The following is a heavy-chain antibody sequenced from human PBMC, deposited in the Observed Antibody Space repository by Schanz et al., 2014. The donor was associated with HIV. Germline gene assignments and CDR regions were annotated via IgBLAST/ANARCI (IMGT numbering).Heavy chain of an antibody. J-gene: IGHJ4*02. CDR1: GFTFDDCA. V-gene: IGHV3-9*01. D-gene: IGHD6-6*01. Sequence: EVQLVESGGDLVQPGKSQRLSCAASGFTFDDCAMHWVRQLPGKGLEWVSGISWNSGSIGYADSVKGRFTISRDNAKDSLYLQMNSLRAEDTAMYYCARDAGSASPFDSWGQGTLVTVSS. CDR2: ISWNSGSI. CDR3: ARDAGSASPFDS.